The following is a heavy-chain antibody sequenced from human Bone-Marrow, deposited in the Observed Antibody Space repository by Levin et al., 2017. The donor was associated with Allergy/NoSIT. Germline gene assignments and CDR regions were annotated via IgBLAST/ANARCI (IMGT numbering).Heavy chain of an antibody. CDR1: GYSISSYY. CDR2: VHYSGST. D-gene: IGHD2/OR15-2a*01. V-gene: IGHV4-59*01. CDR3: AREYSALEY. J-gene: IGHJ4*02. Sequence: PSETLSLTCTVSGYSISSYYLHWVRQPPGKGLEWVGFVHYSGSTTYNPSLKIRVTISVDTSTNQPLLKVFSVAAAYTAVYYCAREYSALEYWGQGTRVTVSS.